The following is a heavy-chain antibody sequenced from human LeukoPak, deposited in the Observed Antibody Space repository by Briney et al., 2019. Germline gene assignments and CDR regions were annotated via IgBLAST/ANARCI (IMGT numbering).Heavy chain of an antibody. CDR1: GYSFTSYW. CDR3: ARLLDPTDPGRAFYYYYYGMDV. V-gene: IGHV5-51*01. D-gene: IGHD3-10*01. Sequence: GESLKISCKGSGYSFTSYWIGWVRQMPGKGLEWMGIIYPGDSDTRYSPSFQGQVTISADKSISTAYLQWSSLKASDTAMYYCARLLDPTDPGRAFYYYYYGMDVWGQGTTVTVSS. CDR2: IYPGDSDT. J-gene: IGHJ6*02.